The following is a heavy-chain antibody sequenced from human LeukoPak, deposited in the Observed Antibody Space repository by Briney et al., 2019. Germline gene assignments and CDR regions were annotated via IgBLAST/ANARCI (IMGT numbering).Heavy chain of an antibody. J-gene: IGHJ4*02. V-gene: IGHV3-21*01. CDR3: ARDLAWGGY. CDR1: GFTFNINT. D-gene: IGHD3-16*01. Sequence: GGSLRLSCAASGFTFNINTMSWVRQAPGKGLEWVSSITSTSSQIWYADSLKGRFTTSRDNSKNSLYLQMNSLRAEDTAVYYCARDLAWGGYWGQGTLVTVSS. CDR2: ITSTSSQI.